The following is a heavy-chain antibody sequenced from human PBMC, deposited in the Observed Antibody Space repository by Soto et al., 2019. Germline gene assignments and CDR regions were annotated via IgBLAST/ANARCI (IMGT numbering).Heavy chain of an antibody. D-gene: IGHD6-13*01. J-gene: IGHJ4*02. CDR3: AREIGYSSSWYYYDY. V-gene: IGHV1-18*04. CDR2: ISAYNGNT. CDR1: GYPFTSYG. Sequence: GASVKGSCTGSGYPFTSYGISWVGHAPGQGLEWMGWISAYNGNTNYAQKLQGRVTMTTDTSTSTAYMELRSLRSDDPAVYYCAREIGYSSSWYYYDYWGQGTLVTVSS.